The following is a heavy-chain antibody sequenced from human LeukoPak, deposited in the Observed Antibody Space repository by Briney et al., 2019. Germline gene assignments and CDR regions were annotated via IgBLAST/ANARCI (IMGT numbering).Heavy chain of an antibody. D-gene: IGHD2-2*02. CDR1: GGSMNNYY. V-gene: IGHV4-59*08. J-gene: IGHJ6*02. CDR3: ARHNLGCTSTGCYNYAMDV. Sequence: SETLSLTCTVSGGSMNNYYWSWIRQPPGKGLEWIGYIIYTGTANYNPSLKGRLTISVDTSKSQFSLKLSSVTAADTAVYYCARHNLGCTSTGCYNYAMDVWGQGTTVTVSS. CDR2: IIYTGTA.